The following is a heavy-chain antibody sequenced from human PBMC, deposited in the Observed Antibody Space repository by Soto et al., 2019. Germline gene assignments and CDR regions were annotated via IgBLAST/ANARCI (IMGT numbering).Heavy chain of an antibody. CDR3: AKGKGVGATPDGANC. Sequence: EVQVLESGGGLVQPGGSLSLSGAASGFTLGSIGMNWFRQAQGKGREWVSGIRSDGNTKYNPDSVKGRFTVSRDTSKNTVYLQMNSLRVEDTAIYYCAKGKGVGATPDGANCWGQGTLVTVSS. V-gene: IGHV3-23*01. D-gene: IGHD1-26*01. J-gene: IGHJ4*02. CDR2: IRSDGNTK. CDR1: GFTLGSIG.